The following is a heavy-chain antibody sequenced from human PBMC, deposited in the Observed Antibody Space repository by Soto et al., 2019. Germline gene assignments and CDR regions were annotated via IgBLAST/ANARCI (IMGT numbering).Heavy chain of an antibody. J-gene: IGHJ1*01. CDR2: IKSKTDGGTT. CDR1: GFTFSNAW. CDR3: ILDTYDILPGRQDF. V-gene: IGHV3-15*01. Sequence: GGSLRLSCAASGFTFSNAWMSWVRQAPGKGLEWVGRIKSKTDGGTTDYAAPVKGRFTISRDDSKNTLYLQMNSLKTEDTAVYCCILDTYDILPGRQDFWGQGSPVPVSS. D-gene: IGHD3-9*01.